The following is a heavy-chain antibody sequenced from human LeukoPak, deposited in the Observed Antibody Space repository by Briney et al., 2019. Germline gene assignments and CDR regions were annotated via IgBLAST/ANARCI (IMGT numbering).Heavy chain of an antibody. CDR2: IRGSGGRT. D-gene: IGHD2-15*01. V-gene: IGHV3-23*01. CDR3: AKYCSGGNCYSGLY. J-gene: IGHJ4*02. Sequence: GGSLRLSCAASGFTFSSYAMSWVRQAPGKGLEWVAAIRGSGGRTYYADSVKGRFTISRDNSKNTLYLQMNSLRAEDTALYYCAKYCSGGNCYSGLYWGQGTLVTVSS. CDR1: GFTFSSYA.